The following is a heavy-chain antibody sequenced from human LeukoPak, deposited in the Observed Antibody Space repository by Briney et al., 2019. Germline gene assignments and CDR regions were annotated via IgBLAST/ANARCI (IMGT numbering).Heavy chain of an antibody. CDR3: ARSTTTSLFDY. Sequence: GGSLRLSCAASGFTFSSYEMNWVRQAPGKGLEWVSFITSSGTSIFYADSVKGRFTISRDNAKNPLYLQMNSLRAEDTAVYYCARSTTTSLFDYWGQGTLVSVPS. J-gene: IGHJ4*02. D-gene: IGHD1-1*01. CDR1: GFTFSSYE. V-gene: IGHV3-48*03. CDR2: ITSSGTSI.